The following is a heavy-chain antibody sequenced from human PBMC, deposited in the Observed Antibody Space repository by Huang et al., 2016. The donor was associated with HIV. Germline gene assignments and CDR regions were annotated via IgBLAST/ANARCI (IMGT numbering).Heavy chain of an antibody. CDR1: GVSISGPGHY. CDR3: ARAPYHYDSSGYPENAAFDI. Sequence: QVQLQESGPGLVKPSQTLSLTCAVSGVSISGPGHYWSWIRQPPGKGLEWIGYIYYSGSTYVSPTLKSRVTRSLDTSKNQFSLKLTSVTAADTAVYYCARAPYHYDSSGYPENAAFDIWGQGTVVTVSS. J-gene: IGHJ3*02. V-gene: IGHV4-30-4*01. D-gene: IGHD3-22*01. CDR2: IYYSGST.